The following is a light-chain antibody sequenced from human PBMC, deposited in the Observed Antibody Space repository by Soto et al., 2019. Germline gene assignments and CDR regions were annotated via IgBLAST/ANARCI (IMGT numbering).Light chain of an antibody. J-gene: IGKJ1*01. CDR2: GAS. Sequence: EIVLTQSPGTLSLSPGERATLSCRASQRVSSSYLAWYQQKPGQAPRLLIYGASSRATGIPDRFSGSGSGTDLTLTISRLEPEDFAVYYCQHYGSSRTFGQGTKVEIK. V-gene: IGKV3-20*01. CDR3: QHYGSSRT. CDR1: QRVSSSY.